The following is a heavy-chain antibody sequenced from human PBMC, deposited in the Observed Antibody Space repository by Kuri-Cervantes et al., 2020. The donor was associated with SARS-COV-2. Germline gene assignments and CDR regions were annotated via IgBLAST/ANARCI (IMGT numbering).Heavy chain of an antibody. D-gene: IGHD6-19*01. CDR1: GFLFSASA. J-gene: IGHJ4*02. V-gene: IGHV3-15*01. Sequence: GESLKICCEVSGFLFSASAIHWVRQGSGKGLEWIGRFKSKTAGGTIVYAAPVQGRFTISRDDSRNTLYLQMNSLKTEDTAVYYCATGSTSGWYRRDFDFWGPGTLVTVSS. CDR2: FKSKTAGGTI. CDR3: ATGSTSGWYRRDFDF.